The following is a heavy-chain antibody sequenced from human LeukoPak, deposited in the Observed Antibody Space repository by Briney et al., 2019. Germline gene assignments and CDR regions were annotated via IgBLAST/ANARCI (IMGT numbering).Heavy chain of an antibody. Sequence: SETLSLTCTVSGGSITNYYWSWIRQPPGKGLEWIGFSYYNGNTNYNPSLKSRVTISVDTSKNQFSLKLSSVTAADTAVYYCAREGHIVVVTTIRGFDYWGQGTLVTVSS. D-gene: IGHD2-21*02. CDR3: AREGHIVVVTTIRGFDY. J-gene: IGHJ4*02. V-gene: IGHV4-59*12. CDR2: SYYNGNT. CDR1: GGSITNYY.